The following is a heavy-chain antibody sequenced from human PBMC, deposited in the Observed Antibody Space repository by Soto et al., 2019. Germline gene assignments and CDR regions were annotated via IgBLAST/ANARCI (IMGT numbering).Heavy chain of an antibody. CDR1: GFTFSNYA. Sequence: PGGSLRLSCAASGFTFSNYAMHWVRQAPGKGLEWVALISYDGSIKYYADSVKGRFTISRDNSKNTLYLQMNSLRAEDTAVYYCAKDYYSTSSPHFDTGAREPWSPSPQ. CDR3: AKDYYSTSSPHFDT. J-gene: IGHJ4*02. V-gene: IGHV3-30*18. CDR2: ISYDGSIK. D-gene: IGHD6-6*01.